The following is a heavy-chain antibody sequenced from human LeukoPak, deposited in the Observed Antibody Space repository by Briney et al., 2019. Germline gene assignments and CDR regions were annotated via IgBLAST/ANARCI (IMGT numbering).Heavy chain of an antibody. Sequence: SETLSLTCTVSGYSMSGGYYWGWIRQPPGKGLEWIASDYPSATTYYNPSLKSRATISLDTSKKEFPLRLTSLTAADTAVYYCARQIAVSGDWAFDIWGQGTMVTVSS. V-gene: IGHV4-38-2*02. J-gene: IGHJ3*02. CDR1: GYSMSGGYY. D-gene: IGHD6-19*01. CDR2: DYPSATT. CDR3: ARQIAVSGDWAFDI.